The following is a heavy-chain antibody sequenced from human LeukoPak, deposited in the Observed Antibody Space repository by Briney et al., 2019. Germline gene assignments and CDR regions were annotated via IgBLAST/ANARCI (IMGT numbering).Heavy chain of an antibody. V-gene: IGHV4-31*03. CDR2: INYSGTT. Sequence: PSQTLSLTCIVSGGSITSGGYYWTWIRQFPGEGLEWIGYINYSGTTYYNPSLKSRVTISVDTSKNHLSLTLTPVTAADTAVYYCARGVDYYDSSGYVDWGQGTLVTVSS. D-gene: IGHD3-22*01. J-gene: IGHJ4*02. CDR1: GGSITSGGYY. CDR3: ARGVDYYDSSGYVD.